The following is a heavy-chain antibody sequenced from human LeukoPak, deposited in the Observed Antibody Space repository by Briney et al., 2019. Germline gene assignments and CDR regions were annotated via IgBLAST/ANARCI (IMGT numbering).Heavy chain of an antibody. CDR1: GYTFTSYG. V-gene: IGHV1-2*06. Sequence: ASVKVSCKASGYTFTSYGISWVRQAPGQGLERMGRINPNSGGTNYAQKFQGRVTMTRDTSISTVYMELSRLRSDDTAVYYCARVSLIYGSGSYYQSPLAYWGQGTLVTVSS. CDR3: ARVSLIYGSGSYYQSPLAY. J-gene: IGHJ4*02. D-gene: IGHD3-10*01. CDR2: INPNSGGT.